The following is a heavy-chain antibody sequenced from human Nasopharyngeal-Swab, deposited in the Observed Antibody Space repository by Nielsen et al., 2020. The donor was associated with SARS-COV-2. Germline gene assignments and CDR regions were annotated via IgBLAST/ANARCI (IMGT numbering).Heavy chain of an antibody. V-gene: IGHV3-11*04. CDR1: GFTFSDYY. Sequence: GGSLRLSRAASGFTFSDYYMSWIRQAPGKGLEWVSYISSSGSTIYYADSVKGRFTISRDNAKNSLYLQMNSLRAEDTAVYYCASTYNYYGDYYYGMDVWGQGTTVTVSS. D-gene: IGHD1-20*01. J-gene: IGHJ6*02. CDR3: ASTYNYYGDYYYGMDV. CDR2: ISSSGSTI.